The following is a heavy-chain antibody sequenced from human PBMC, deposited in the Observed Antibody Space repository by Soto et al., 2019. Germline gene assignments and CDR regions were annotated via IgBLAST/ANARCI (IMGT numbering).Heavy chain of an antibody. Sequence: GASVKVSCKASGYSFTSYGISWGRQAPGQGLGGMGWISAYNGNKKYAQKLQGRVTMTTDTSTSTAYMELSSLRSEDTAVYYCARSPYGSGGYSSDCHVCWGQRAVVTVS. V-gene: IGHV1-18*01. CDR3: ARSPYGSGGYSSDCHVC. J-gene: IGHJ4*02. CDR2: ISAYNGNK. D-gene: IGHD3-10*01. CDR1: GYSFTSYG.